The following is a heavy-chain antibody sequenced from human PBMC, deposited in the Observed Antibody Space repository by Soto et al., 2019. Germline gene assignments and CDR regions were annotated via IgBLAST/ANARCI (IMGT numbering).Heavy chain of an antibody. D-gene: IGHD3-10*01. CDR1: GDTFNFYS. Sequence: QVQLVQSGAEVKRPGSSVKVSCKASGDTFNFYSINWVRQAPGVGLEWVGRVNPILSMSNYAQRFQGRVTMTADKSTSTAYMELRSLRSEDTAIYYCASSSGSGYRAFDYWGQGALVTVSS. J-gene: IGHJ4*02. V-gene: IGHV1-69*02. CDR2: VNPILSMS. CDR3: ASSSGSGYRAFDY.